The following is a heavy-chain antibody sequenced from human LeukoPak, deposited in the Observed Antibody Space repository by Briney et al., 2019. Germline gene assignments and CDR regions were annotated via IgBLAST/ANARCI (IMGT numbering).Heavy chain of an antibody. J-gene: IGHJ4*02. V-gene: IGHV2-5*01. CDR1: GFSLATSRVG. D-gene: IGHD4-17*01. CDR2: IYWNDNK. Sequence: SGXTLVKPTQPLTLTCTFSGFSLATSRVGVGWIRQPPEKALEWLALIYWNDNKRYSPSLRSRLTVTKDTSKTQVFLTMTKMDPVDTATYYCAHGYGDYDPYFDYWGQGTLVTVSS. CDR3: AHGYGDYDPYFDY.